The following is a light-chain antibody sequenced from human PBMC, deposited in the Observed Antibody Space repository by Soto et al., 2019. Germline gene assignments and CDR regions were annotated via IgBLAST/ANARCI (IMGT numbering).Light chain of an antibody. CDR1: NSDVGAHDY. Sequence: QSALTQPASVSGSPGQSITISCTGTNSDVGAHDYVSWYQQHPGKAPKLIIFEVTNRPSGVSNRFSGSKSANTASLSISGLQTEDEADYYCSSYTSSSTLVFGTGTKLTVL. V-gene: IGLV2-14*01. CDR3: SSYTSSSTLV. CDR2: EVT. J-gene: IGLJ1*01.